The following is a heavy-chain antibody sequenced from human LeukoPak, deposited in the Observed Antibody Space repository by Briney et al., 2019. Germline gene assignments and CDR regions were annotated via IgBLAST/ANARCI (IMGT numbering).Heavy chain of an antibody. V-gene: IGHV1-69*05. Sequence: SVKVSCKASGGTFSSYAISWVRQAPGQGLEWMGGIIPIFGTANYAQKFQGRVTITTDESTSTAYMELSSLRSEDTAVYYCARAPLFCSSTSCRYYYYMDVWGKGTTVTVSS. D-gene: IGHD2-2*01. CDR3: ARAPLFCSSTSCRYYYYMDV. J-gene: IGHJ6*03. CDR1: GGTFSSYA. CDR2: IIPIFGTA.